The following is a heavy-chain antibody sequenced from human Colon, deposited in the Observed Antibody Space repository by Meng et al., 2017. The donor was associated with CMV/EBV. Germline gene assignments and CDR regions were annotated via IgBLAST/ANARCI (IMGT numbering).Heavy chain of an antibody. D-gene: IGHD3-16*01. V-gene: IGHV1-69*02. CDR2: ITPILGVA. Sequence: SCRVSGGTFGSFTIHWVRQAPGQGLGWMGRITPILGVANSAQKLQGRVTITADKRTDTAYMELTRLKSEDTGVYYCARGGGGTGIDYWGRGTLVTVSS. CDR1: GGTFGSFT. CDR3: ARGGGGTGIDY. J-gene: IGHJ4*02.